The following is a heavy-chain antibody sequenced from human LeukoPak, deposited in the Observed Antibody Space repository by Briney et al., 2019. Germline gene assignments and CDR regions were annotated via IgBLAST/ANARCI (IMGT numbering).Heavy chain of an antibody. CDR2: IYYTGKI. CDR1: GGSINSHY. CDR3: VRRDTGWNYCDY. V-gene: IGHV4-59*08. D-gene: IGHD5-18*01. Sequence: SETLSLTCAVSGGSINSHYWGWIRQPPGKGLQWIGDIYYTGKINYNPSLKSRVTITLDTSKDHLSLNLTSVLAADTAIYYCVRRDTGWNYCDYRGEGILVTVSS. J-gene: IGHJ4*02.